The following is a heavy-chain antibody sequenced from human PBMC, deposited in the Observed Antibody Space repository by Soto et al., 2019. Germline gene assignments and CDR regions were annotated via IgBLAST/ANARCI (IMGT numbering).Heavy chain of an antibody. CDR3: ARDELPYSYGSLPFF. D-gene: IGHD5-18*01. V-gene: IGHV1-3*01. Sequence: ASVKVSRKASGYTFTSYARHWVRQAPGQRLEWMGWINAGNGNTKYSQKFQGRVTITRDTSASTAYMELNSLRAEDTAVYYCARDELPYSYGSLPFFWGHGTLLTVSS. J-gene: IGHJ4*01. CDR2: INAGNGNT. CDR1: GYTFTSYA.